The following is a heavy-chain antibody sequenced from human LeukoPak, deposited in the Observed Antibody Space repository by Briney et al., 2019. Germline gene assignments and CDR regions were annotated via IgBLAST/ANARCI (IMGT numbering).Heavy chain of an antibody. CDR3: IWNGDY. D-gene: IGHD1-1*01. V-gene: IGHV4-59*04. J-gene: IGHJ4*02. CDR1: GGSISSYY. Sequence: PSETLSLTCTVSGGSISSYYWSWIRQPPGKGLEWIGYIYYSGSTYYNPSLKSRVTISVDTSKNQFSLKLSSVTAADTAVYYCIWNGDYWGQGTLVTVSS. CDR2: IYYSGST.